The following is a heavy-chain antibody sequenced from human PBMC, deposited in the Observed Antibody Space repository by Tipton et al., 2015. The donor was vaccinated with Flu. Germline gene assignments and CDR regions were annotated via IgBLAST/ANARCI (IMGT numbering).Heavy chain of an antibody. Sequence: LVKPTQTLSLTCAISGDSVSSNGAAWNWIRQSPSRGLEWLGRTYYRSKWYNDYAVSVKSRITINPDTSKNQFSLQLNSVTPEDTAVYYCARDRIYDHYLGFDYWGQGTLVTVSS. CDR1: GDSVSSNGAA. V-gene: IGHV6-1*01. D-gene: IGHD3-16*01. CDR3: ARDRIYDHYLGFDY. J-gene: IGHJ4*02. CDR2: TYYRSKWYN.